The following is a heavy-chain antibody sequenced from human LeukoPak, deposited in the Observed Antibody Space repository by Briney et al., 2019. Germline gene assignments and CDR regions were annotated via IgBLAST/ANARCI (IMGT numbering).Heavy chain of an antibody. J-gene: IGHJ4*02. CDR3: ARQGRSGYDLIDY. CDR2: ISSSGSTI. D-gene: IGHD5-12*01. Sequence: GGSLRLSCAASGFTFSSYEMNWVRQAPGKGLEWVSYISSSGSTIYYADSVKGRFTISRDNAKNSLYLQRNGLRAEDTAVYYCARQGRSGYDLIDYWGQGTLVTVSS. CDR1: GFTFSSYE. V-gene: IGHV3-48*03.